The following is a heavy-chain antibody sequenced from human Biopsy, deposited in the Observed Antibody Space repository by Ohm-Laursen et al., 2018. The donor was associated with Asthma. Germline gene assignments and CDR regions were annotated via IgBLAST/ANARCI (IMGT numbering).Heavy chain of an antibody. V-gene: IGHV4-4*01. CDR1: GGSISVSNL. CDR3: ARRWRSYDSSNYYLDQ. J-gene: IGHJ4*02. D-gene: IGHD3-22*01. CDR2: IYHLGNA. Sequence: TLSLTCAVSGGSISVSNLWSWVRQPPGRGLEWIGQIYHLGNANYNPSLKSRVTMSADKSKNQFSLKLTSVTAADTAVYFCARRWRSYDSSNYYLDQWGQGTLVTVSS.